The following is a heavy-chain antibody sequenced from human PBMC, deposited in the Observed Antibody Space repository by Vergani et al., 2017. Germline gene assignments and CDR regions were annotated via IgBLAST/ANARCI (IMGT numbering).Heavy chain of an antibody. CDR1: GFSLSNARMG. Sequence: QVTLKESGPVLVKPTETLTLTCTVSGFSLSNARMGVSWIRQPPGKALEWLAHIFSNDEKSYSTSLKSRLTISKDTSKSQVVLTMTNMDPVDTATYYCARIPEWAYYDSSGYLNWFDPWGQGTLVTVSS. CDR3: ARIPEWAYYDSSGYLNWFDP. D-gene: IGHD3-22*01. J-gene: IGHJ5*02. V-gene: IGHV2-26*01. CDR2: IFSNDEK.